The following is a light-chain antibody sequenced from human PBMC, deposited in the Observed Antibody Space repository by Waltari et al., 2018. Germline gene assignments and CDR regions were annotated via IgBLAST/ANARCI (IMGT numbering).Light chain of an antibody. CDR2: SHV. V-gene: IGLV1-44*01. Sequence: QSMLTQPPSASGSPGQRVSISCSGGSSNIGSNAFIWYKQLPGTAPKLLMYSHVIRPSGVPDRFSGSRSGTSGSLAISGLQSEDEADYYCAAWDDSLKVVLFGGGTKLTVL. CDR3: AAWDDSLKVVL. J-gene: IGLJ2*01. CDR1: SSNIGSNA.